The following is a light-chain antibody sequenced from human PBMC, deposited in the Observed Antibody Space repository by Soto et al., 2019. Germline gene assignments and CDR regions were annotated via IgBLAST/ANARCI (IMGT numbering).Light chain of an antibody. CDR2: ASS. Sequence: DIQMTQSPSSLSVSVGDRVTITYRASQSISSYLNRYQQKPGKAPKLLIYASSNLQSGVPSRFSGSGSGTDFTLTISSLQPEDFATYYCQQSYSTRYTFGQGTKLEIK. V-gene: IGKV1-39*01. CDR1: QSISSY. J-gene: IGKJ2*01. CDR3: QQSYSTRYT.